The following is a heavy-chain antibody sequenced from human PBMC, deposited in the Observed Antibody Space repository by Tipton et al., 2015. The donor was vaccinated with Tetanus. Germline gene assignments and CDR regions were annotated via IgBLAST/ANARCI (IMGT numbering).Heavy chain of an antibody. CDR2: INPNSGGT. V-gene: IGHV1-2*02. Sequence: QLVQSGAEVKKPGASVKVSCKASGYTFTGYYMHWVRQAPGQGLEWMGWINPNSGGTNYAQKFQGRVTMTRDTSISTAYMELSRLRSDDTAVYYCARDHRVLRFLEWYYYYGMDVWGQGTTVTVSS. J-gene: IGHJ6*02. CDR1: GYTFTGYY. D-gene: IGHD3-3*01. CDR3: ARDHRVLRFLEWYYYYGMDV.